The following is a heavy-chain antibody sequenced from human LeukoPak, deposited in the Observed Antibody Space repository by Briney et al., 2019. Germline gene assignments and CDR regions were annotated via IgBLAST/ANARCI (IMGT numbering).Heavy chain of an antibody. CDR1: GYTFTNYY. Sequence: SVNVSCTTSGYTFTNYYMHWVRQAPGQGLEWMGGIIPIFGTANYAQKFQGRVTITADESTSTAYMELSSLRSEDTAVYYCARDGPDSGSRYFDYWGQGTLVTVSS. CDR3: ARDGPDSGSRYFDY. V-gene: IGHV1-69*13. D-gene: IGHD1-26*01. J-gene: IGHJ4*02. CDR2: IIPIFGTA.